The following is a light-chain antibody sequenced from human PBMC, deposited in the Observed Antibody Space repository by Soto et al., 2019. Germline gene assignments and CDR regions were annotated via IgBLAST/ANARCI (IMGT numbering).Light chain of an antibody. J-gene: IGLJ1*01. CDR1: SSDVGSYNL. Sequence: QSALTQPASVSGSPGQSITISFTGTSSDVGSYNLVSWYQQHPGKAPKLLIYEGSKRPSGVSNRFAGSKSGNTASLTSSGLQAEDEADYYCCSYAGSSTYVFGTGTKLTVL. CDR2: EGS. CDR3: CSYAGSSTYV. V-gene: IGLV2-23*01.